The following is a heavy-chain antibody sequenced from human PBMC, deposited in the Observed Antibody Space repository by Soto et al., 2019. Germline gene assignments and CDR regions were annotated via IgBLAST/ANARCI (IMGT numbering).Heavy chain of an antibody. D-gene: IGHD3-10*01. CDR1: GGSISSGDYY. Sequence: TSETLSLTCTVSGGSISSGDYYWGWIRQPPGKGLEWIGYIYYSGSTYYNPSLKSRVTISVDTSKNQFSLKLSSVTAADTAVYYCARTAAVRGGRSGWFDPWGQGTLVTVSS. CDR3: ARTAAVRGGRSGWFDP. V-gene: IGHV4-30-4*01. J-gene: IGHJ5*02. CDR2: IYYSGST.